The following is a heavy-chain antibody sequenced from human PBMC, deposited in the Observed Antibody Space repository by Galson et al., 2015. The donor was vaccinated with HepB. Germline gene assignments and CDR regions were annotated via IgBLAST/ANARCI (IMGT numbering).Heavy chain of an antibody. CDR3: ATDLSGSGWYYFDY. D-gene: IGHD6-19*01. Sequence: SVKVSCKVSGYTLTELSMHWVRQAPGKGLEWMGGFDPEDGETIYAQKFQGRVTMTEDTSTDTAYMELSSLRSEDTAVYYCATDLSGSGWYYFDYWGQGTLVTVSS. CDR2: FDPEDGET. J-gene: IGHJ4*02. CDR1: GYTLTELS. V-gene: IGHV1-24*01.